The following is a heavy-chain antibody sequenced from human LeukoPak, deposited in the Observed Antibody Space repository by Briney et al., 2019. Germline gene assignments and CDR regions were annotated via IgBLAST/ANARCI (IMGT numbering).Heavy chain of an antibody. CDR2: IIPIFGTA. CDR1: GYTFTSYA. V-gene: IGHV1-69*13. D-gene: IGHD1-26*01. CDR3: ARLGELLLVRSVYDAFDI. Sequence: SVKVSCKASGYTFTSYAISWVRQAPGQGLEWMGGIIPIFGTANYAQKFQGRVTITADESTSTAYMELSSLRSEDTAVYYCARLGELLLVRSVYDAFDIWGQGTMVTVSS. J-gene: IGHJ3*02.